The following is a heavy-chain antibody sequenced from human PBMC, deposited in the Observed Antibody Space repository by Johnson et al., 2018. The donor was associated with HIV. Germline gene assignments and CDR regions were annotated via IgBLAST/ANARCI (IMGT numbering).Heavy chain of an antibody. D-gene: IGHD1-26*01. V-gene: IGHV3-30*04. CDR3: ARADGLVGDRAFDI. Sequence: QVQLVESGGGLVKPGGSLRLSCAASGFTFSSYAMHWVRQAPGKGLEWVAVISYDGSNKYYADSVKGRFTISRDNAKNSLYLQMNSLRAEDTALYYCARADGLVGDRAFDIWGQGTMVTVSS. CDR1: GFTFSSYA. CDR2: ISYDGSNK. J-gene: IGHJ3*02.